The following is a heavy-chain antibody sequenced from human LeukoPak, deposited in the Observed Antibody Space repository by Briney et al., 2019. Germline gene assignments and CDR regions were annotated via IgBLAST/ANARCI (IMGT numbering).Heavy chain of an antibody. J-gene: IGHJ5*02. CDR3: ARWRTYYDILTGWPPGGGRDWFDP. CDR1: GFTVSSNY. CDR2: IYSGGST. D-gene: IGHD3-9*01. Sequence: GGSLRLSCAASGFTVSSNYMSWVRQAPGKGLEWVSVIYSGGSTYYADSVKGRFTISRDNSKNTLYLQMNSLRAEDTAVYYCARWRTYYDILTGWPPGGGRDWFDPWGQGTLVTVSS. V-gene: IGHV3-66*01.